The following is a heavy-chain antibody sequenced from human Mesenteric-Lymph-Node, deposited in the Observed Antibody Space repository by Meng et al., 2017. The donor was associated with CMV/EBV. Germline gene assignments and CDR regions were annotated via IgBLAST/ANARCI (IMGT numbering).Heavy chain of an antibody. CDR2: IGGSSSYI. CDR3: ARPGSHYYGMDV. Sequence: GESLKISCAASGFTFSNYAMSWVRQAPGKGLEWVSSIGGSSSYIFYADSVKGRFTISRDNVKNSLYLQMNSLRAEDTAVYYCARPGSHYYGMDVWGQGTTVTVSS. J-gene: IGHJ6*02. CDR1: GFTFSNYA. V-gene: IGHV3-21*04. D-gene: IGHD3-10*01.